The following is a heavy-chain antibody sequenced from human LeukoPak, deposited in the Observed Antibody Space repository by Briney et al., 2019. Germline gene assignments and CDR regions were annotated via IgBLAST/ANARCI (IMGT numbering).Heavy chain of an antibody. V-gene: IGHV4-39*07. CDR1: GDSISSSSYY. J-gene: IGHJ4*02. CDR3: ARDSLAHSAYEFDY. D-gene: IGHD5-12*01. Sequence: PSETLSLTCTISGDSISSSSYYWGWIRQAPGKGLEWIGSIYYSGTTYYNPSLKSRVTISMDAPRNQFSLKLTSVSAADTAVYYCARDSLAHSAYEFDYWGQGTLVTVSA. CDR2: IYYSGTT.